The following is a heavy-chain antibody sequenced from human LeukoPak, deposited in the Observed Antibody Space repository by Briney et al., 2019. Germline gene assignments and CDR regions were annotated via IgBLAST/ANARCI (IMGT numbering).Heavy chain of an antibody. V-gene: IGHV3-23*01. CDR2: ISAIVRCT. CDR3: SKYINVPGTQLLGDY. D-gene: IGHD1-1*01. Sequence: GGSLRLSWAAAGFIFVNNGMGWVRQDRGKGRGWVSGISAIVRCTFYPPPVMGRFPVSRDNFKTSLYLEMNNLRAEDTGVYCCSKYINVPGTQLLGDYWGQGALVTVSS. CDR1: GFIFVNNG. J-gene: IGHJ4*02.